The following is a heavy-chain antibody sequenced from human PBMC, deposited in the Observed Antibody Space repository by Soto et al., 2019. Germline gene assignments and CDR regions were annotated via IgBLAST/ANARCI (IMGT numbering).Heavy chain of an antibody. CDR3: ARHALGWFDP. Sequence: PSETLSLTCTVSGGSISSSSYYWGWIRQPPGKGLEWIGSIYYSGSTYYNPSLKSRVTISVDTSKNQFSLKLSSVTAADTAVYYCARHALGWFDPWGQGTLVTVSS. V-gene: IGHV4-39*01. J-gene: IGHJ5*02. D-gene: IGHD3-16*01. CDR1: GGSISSSSYY. CDR2: IYYSGST.